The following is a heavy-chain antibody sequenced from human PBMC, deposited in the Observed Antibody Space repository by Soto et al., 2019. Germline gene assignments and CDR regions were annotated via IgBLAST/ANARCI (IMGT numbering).Heavy chain of an antibody. Sequence: PSETLSLTCTVSGGSISSYYWSWIRQPPGKGLEWIGYIYYSGSTNYNPSLKSRVIISVDTSKNQFSLNLRSVTAADTAVYYCARHRGYGSGSYSPLDYGMDVWGQGTTVTVSS. CDR3: ARHRGYGSGSYSPLDYGMDV. J-gene: IGHJ6*02. CDR2: IYYSGST. CDR1: GGSISSYY. V-gene: IGHV4-59*08. D-gene: IGHD3-10*01.